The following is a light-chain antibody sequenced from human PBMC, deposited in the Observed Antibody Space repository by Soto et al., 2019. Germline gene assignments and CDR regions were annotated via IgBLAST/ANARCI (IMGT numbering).Light chain of an antibody. CDR3: QQRSNWPT. V-gene: IGKV1-39*01. J-gene: IGKJ5*01. Sequence: DIQMTLSPSSLSASVGDIVTITCRASQSISSYLNWYQQKPWKAPKLLIYAASSLQSGVPARLSGSGSGTDFTLTISSLEPEDFAVYYCQQRSNWPTFGQGTRLEIK. CDR1: QSISSY. CDR2: AAS.